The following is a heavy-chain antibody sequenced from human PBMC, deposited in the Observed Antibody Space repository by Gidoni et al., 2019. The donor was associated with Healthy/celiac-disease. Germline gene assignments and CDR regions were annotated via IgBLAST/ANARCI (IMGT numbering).Heavy chain of an antibody. J-gene: IGHJ4*02. CDR3: ARDFCRDFWSGYYRASCGLGAGLRADY. V-gene: IGHV3-30*03. CDR2: ISYDGSNK. CDR1: GFTFSSYG. Sequence: QVQLVESGGGVVQPGRSLRLSCAASGFTFSSYGMHWVRQAPGKGLEWVAVISYDGSNKYYADSVKGRFTISRDNSKNTLYLQMNSLRAEDTAVYYCARDFCRDFWSGYYRASCGLGAGLRADYWGQGTLVTVSS. D-gene: IGHD3-3*01.